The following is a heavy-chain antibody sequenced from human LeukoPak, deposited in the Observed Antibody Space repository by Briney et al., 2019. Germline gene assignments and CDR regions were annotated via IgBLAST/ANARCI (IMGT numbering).Heavy chain of an antibody. D-gene: IGHD6-19*01. V-gene: IGHV3-21*01. J-gene: IGHJ4*02. CDR3: ARVISVAGYDY. CDR1: GFTFSSYA. Sequence: GGSLRLSCAASGFTFSSYAIHWVRQAPGKGLEWVSSISSSSSYIYYADSVKGRFTISRDNAKNSLYLQMNSLRAEDTAVYYCARVISVAGYDYWGQGTLVTVSS. CDR2: ISSSSSYI.